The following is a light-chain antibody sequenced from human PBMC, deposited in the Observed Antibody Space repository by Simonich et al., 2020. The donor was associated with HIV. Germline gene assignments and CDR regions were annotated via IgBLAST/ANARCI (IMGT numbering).Light chain of an antibody. CDR2: EVT. J-gene: IGLJ3*02. V-gene: IGLV2-14*02. CDR1: SSDVGGYNL. CDR3: SSYTSSSTWV. Sequence: QSALTQPASVSGSPGQSITISCTGTSSDVGGYNLVSWYQQHPGKGPKLMIYEVTKRPSGVSNRFSGSKSGNTASLTISGLQAEDEADYYCSSYTSSSTWVFGGGTKLTVL.